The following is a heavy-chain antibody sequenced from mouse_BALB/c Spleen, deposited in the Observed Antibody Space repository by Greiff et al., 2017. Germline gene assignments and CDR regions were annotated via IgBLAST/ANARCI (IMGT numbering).Heavy chain of an antibody. CDR2: IRNKANGYTT. D-gene: IGHD1-1*01. J-gene: IGHJ1*01. CDR3: ARDRGSSYSYWYFDV. Sequence: EVKLMESGGGLVQPGGSLRLSCATSGFTFTDYYMSWVRQPPGKALEWLGFIRNKANGYTTEYSASVKGRFTISRDNSQSILYLQMNTLRAEDSATYYCARDRGSSYSYWYFDVWGAGTTVTVSS. CDR1: GFTFTDYY. V-gene: IGHV7-3*02.